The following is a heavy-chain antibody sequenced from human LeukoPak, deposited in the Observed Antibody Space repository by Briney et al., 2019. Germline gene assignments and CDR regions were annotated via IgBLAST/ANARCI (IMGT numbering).Heavy chain of an antibody. J-gene: IGHJ4*02. CDR2: ISYDGSNK. V-gene: IGHV3-30*01. CDR1: GFTFSSYA. Sequence: GGSLRLSCAASGFTFSSYAMHWVRQAPGKGLEWVAVISYDGSNKYYADSVKGRFTISRVNSKNTLYLQMNSLRAEDTAVYYCARGGYDSSGFDYWGQGTLVTVSS. D-gene: IGHD3-22*01. CDR3: ARGGYDSSGFDY.